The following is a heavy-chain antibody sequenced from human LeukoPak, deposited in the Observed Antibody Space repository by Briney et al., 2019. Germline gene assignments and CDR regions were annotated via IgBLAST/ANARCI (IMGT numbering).Heavy chain of an antibody. CDR1: GYSLITYG. J-gene: IGHJ3*02. Sequence: GASVKVSCKAAGYSLITYGISWGRQAPGQGLEWMGWISAYNGNTNYAQKLQGGVNVTTDTSTNTAYMELRSLRSDDTAMYYCARERKSYYDTLTGYYKSDAFDIWGQGTMVTVSS. D-gene: IGHD3-9*01. CDR2: ISAYNGNT. V-gene: IGHV1-18*01. CDR3: ARERKSYYDTLTGYYKSDAFDI.